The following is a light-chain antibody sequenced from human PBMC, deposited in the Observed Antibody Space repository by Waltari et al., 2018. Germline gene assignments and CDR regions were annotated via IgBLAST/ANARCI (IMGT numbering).Light chain of an antibody. J-gene: IGKJ2*01. CDR3: QQYYSVPYT. V-gene: IGKV4-1*01. Sequence: DIVMTQSPDSLAVSLGERATINCKSSQSVLYSSNNKNYLAWYQQKPGQPPNHLIYWASTPESGVPDRFSGSGSATDFTLTISSLQAEDVAVYFCQQYYSVPYTFGQGTKLEIK. CDR1: QSVLYSSNNKNY. CDR2: WAS.